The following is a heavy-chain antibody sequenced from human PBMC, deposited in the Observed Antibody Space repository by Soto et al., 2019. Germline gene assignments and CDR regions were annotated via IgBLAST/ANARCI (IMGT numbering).Heavy chain of an antibody. Sequence: EVQLVESGGGLVQPGGSLRLSCAASGFTFSSYSMNWVRQAPGKGLEWVSYISSSSSTIYYADSVKGRFTISRDNAKNSLYLQMNSLRAEDTAVYYCAKVDTYYDFWSGYYKNWFDPWGQGTLVTVSS. D-gene: IGHD3-3*01. CDR1: GFTFSSYS. CDR2: ISSSSSTI. V-gene: IGHV3-48*01. J-gene: IGHJ5*02. CDR3: AKVDTYYDFWSGYYKNWFDP.